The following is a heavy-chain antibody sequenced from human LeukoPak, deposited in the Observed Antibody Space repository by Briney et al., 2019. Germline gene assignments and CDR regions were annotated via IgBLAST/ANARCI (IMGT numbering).Heavy chain of an antibody. Sequence: SQTLSLTCTVSGGSISSGGYSWSWIRQHPGKGLEWIGYIYYSGSTYYNPSLKSRVTISVDTSKNQFSLKLSSVTPEDTAVYYCARYSGLGVPDYWGQGTLVTVSS. CDR1: GGSISSGGYS. V-gene: IGHV4-31*03. D-gene: IGHD2-21*01. CDR3: ARYSGLGVPDY. CDR2: IYYSGST. J-gene: IGHJ4*02.